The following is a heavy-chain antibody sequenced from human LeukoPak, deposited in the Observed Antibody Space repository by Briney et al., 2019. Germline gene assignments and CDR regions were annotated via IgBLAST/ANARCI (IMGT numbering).Heavy chain of an antibody. CDR1: GFTFSSYG. V-gene: IGHV3-33*01. J-gene: IGHJ6*03. D-gene: IGHD2-2*01. CDR2: IWYDGSNK. CDR3: ARSPAAYCSSTSCSFGYMDV. Sequence: PGGSLRLSCAASGFTFSSYGMHWVRQAPGKGLEWVAVIWYDGSNKYYADSVKGRFTISRDNSKNTLYLQMNSLRAEDTAVYYCARSPAAYCSSTSCSFGYMDVWGRGTTVTVSS.